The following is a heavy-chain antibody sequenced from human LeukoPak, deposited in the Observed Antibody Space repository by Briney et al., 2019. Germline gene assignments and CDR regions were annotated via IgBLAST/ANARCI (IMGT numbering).Heavy chain of an antibody. D-gene: IGHD4-17*01. J-gene: IGHJ4*02. V-gene: IGHV3-30*03. CDR3: ARRPSDYGDYVSYFDY. CDR1: GFSFISYG. Sequence: GGSLSLSCAASGFSFISYGMHWIRQPPGKGLEWVGVISDDGRRKDYADSVKGRFTISRDNSKDTLYLQMNSLRAEDTAGYYCARRPSDYGDYVSYFDYWGQGTLVTVSS. CDR2: ISDDGRRK.